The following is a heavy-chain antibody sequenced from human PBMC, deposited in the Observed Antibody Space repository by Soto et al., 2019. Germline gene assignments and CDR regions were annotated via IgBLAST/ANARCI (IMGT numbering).Heavy chain of an antibody. CDR1: GGTFSSYA. D-gene: IGHD6-13*01. CDR2: IIPIFGTA. J-gene: IGHJ6*02. V-gene: IGHV1-69*13. Sequence: SVKVSCKASGGTFSSYAISWVRQAPGQGLEWMGGIIPIFGTANYAQKFQGRFTITADESTSTAYMELSSLRSEDTAVYYCAVRGYSSSWPDYYYYGMDVWGQGTTVTVSS. CDR3: AVRGYSSSWPDYYYYGMDV.